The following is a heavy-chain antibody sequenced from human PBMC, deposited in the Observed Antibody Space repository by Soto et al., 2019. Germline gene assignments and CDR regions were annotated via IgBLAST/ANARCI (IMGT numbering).Heavy chain of an antibody. CDR1: GASLSDNY. J-gene: IGHJ5*02. CDR3: ARGMGEFDA. V-gene: IGHV4-34*01. CDR2: INQSGNT. Sequence: SETLSLTRAVYGASLSDNYCHWLRQPPWEGLGWVGEINQSGNTNYNRCLRSRVTISIDTSKNQLSGNLRSVSAADTAVYYCARGMGEFDAWGQGTPVTVSS. D-gene: IGHD2-21*01.